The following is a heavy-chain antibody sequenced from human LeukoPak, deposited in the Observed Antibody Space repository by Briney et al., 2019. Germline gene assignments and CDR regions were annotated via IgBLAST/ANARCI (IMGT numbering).Heavy chain of an antibody. Sequence: GGSLRLSCAASGFTFSSYEMNWVRQAPGKGLEWVSYISSSGSTIYYADSVKGRFTISRDNAKNSLYLQMNSLRAEDTAVYYCARSLRYFDWLSNHYFDYWGQGTLVTVSS. CDR2: ISSSGSTI. CDR1: GFTFSSYE. J-gene: IGHJ4*02. D-gene: IGHD3-9*01. V-gene: IGHV3-48*03. CDR3: ARSLRYFDWLSNHYFDY.